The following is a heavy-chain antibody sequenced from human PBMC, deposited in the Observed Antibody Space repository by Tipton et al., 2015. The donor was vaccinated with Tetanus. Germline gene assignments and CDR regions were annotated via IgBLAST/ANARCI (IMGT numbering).Heavy chain of an antibody. CDR1: GGSISSYY. J-gene: IGHJ4*02. CDR3: ARVYYGSGSYYFDY. V-gene: IGHV4-4*07. Sequence: TLSLTCTVSGGSISSYYWSWIRQPAGKGLEWIGRIYTSGSTNYNPSLKSRVTMSVDTSKNQFSLRLNSVTAADTAVYYCARVYYGSGSYYFDYWGQGTLVTVSS. D-gene: IGHD3-10*01. CDR2: IYTSGST.